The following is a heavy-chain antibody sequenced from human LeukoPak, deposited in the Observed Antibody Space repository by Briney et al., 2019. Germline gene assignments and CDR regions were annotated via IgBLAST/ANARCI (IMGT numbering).Heavy chain of an antibody. CDR3: AKGLEPITYYFDY. Sequence: SGGSLRPSCAASGFTFSSYAMSWVRQAPGKGLEWVSAISGSGGSTYYADSVKGRFTISRDNSKNTLYLQMNSLRAEDTAVYYCAKGLEPITYYFDYWGQGTLVTVSS. D-gene: IGHD1-1*01. V-gene: IGHV3-23*01. CDR1: GFTFSSYA. J-gene: IGHJ4*02. CDR2: ISGSGGST.